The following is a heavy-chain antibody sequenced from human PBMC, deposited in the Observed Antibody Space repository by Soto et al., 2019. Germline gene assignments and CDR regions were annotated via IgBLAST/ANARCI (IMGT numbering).Heavy chain of an antibody. CDR3: VRGYSTSWELNGCMEV. J-gene: IGHJ6*02. CDR1: GDSVSSNSAA. D-gene: IGHD6-13*01. V-gene: IGHV6-1*01. Sequence: SQTLSLTCAISGDSVSSNSAAWNWIRQSQSRGLEWLGRTYYRSKWYNDYAVSVKSRITINPDTSKNQFSLQLNSVTPEDTAVYYCVRGYSTSWELNGCMEVWGQGPTVTGSS. CDR2: TYYRSKWYN.